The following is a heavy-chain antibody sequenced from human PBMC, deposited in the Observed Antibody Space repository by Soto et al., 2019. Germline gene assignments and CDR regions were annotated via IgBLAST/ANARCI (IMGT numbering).Heavy chain of an antibody. V-gene: IGHV4-39*01. J-gene: IGHJ2*01. CDR2: IYNTGST. D-gene: IGHD1-20*01. CDR3: VRHAARSSIRCFSGYF. CDR1: GVSITTSSYY. Sequence: SETLSLTCAVSGVSITTSSYYWGWVRLAPGKGLEWIGSIYNTGSTYYNPSLNTRVTISVDPSKNQFSLNLSSMTAADTSVYYCVRHAARSSIRCFSGYF.